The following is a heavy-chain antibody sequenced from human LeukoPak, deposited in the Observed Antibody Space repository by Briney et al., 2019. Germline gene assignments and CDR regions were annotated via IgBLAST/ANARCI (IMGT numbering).Heavy chain of an antibody. CDR1: GGSISSSSYY. V-gene: IGHV4-39*07. J-gene: IGHJ4*02. CDR3: ARLGELAVAYDY. Sequence: PSETLSLTCTVSGGSISSSSYYWSWIRQPPGKGLEWIGEINHSGSTNYNPSLKSRVTISVDTSKNRFSLKLSSVTAADTAVYYCARLGELAVAYDYWGQGTLVTVSS. D-gene: IGHD6-19*01. CDR2: INHSGST.